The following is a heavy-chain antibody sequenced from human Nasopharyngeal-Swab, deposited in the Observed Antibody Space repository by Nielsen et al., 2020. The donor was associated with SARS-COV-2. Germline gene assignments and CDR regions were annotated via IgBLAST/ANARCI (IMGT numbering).Heavy chain of an antibody. D-gene: IGHD2-21*02. J-gene: IGHJ4*02. CDR3: AKDRIVVVTVWYYFDY. CDR1: GFTFSSYG. CDR2: ISYDGSNK. Sequence: GESLKISCAASGFTFSSYGMHWVRQAPGKGLEWVAVISYDGSNKYYADSVKGRFTISRDNSKNTLYPQMNSLRAEDTAVYYCAKDRIVVVTVWYYFDYWGQGTLVTVSS. V-gene: IGHV3-30*18.